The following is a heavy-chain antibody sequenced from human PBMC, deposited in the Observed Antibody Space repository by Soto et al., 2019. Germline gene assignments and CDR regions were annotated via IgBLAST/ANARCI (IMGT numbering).Heavy chain of an antibody. CDR2: ISYDGSNK. CDR3: ARDWGRDGYNAPYYFDY. Sequence: QVQLVESGGGVVQPGRSLRLSCAASGFTFSSYAMHWVRQAPGKGLEWVAVISYDGSNKYYADSVKGRFTISRDNSKNTLYLQMNSLGAEDTAVYYCARDWGRDGYNAPYYFDYWGQGTLVTVSS. J-gene: IGHJ4*02. V-gene: IGHV3-30-3*01. CDR1: GFTFSSYA. D-gene: IGHD5-12*01.